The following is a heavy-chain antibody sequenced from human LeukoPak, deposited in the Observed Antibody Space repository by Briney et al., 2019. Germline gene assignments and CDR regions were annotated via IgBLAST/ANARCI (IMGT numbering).Heavy chain of an antibody. CDR2: TNSDGSST. J-gene: IGHJ4*02. CDR1: GFTFSSYW. Sequence: GVSLRLSCAASGFTFSSYWMHWVRQAPGKGLVWVSRTNSDGSSTSYADSVKGRFTISRDNAKNTLYLQMNSLRAEDTAVYYCARGIGLDFDYWGQGTLVTVSS. V-gene: IGHV3-74*01. D-gene: IGHD2-15*01. CDR3: ARGIGLDFDY.